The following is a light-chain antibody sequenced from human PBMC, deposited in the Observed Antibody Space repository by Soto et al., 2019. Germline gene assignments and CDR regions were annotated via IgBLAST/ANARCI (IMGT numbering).Light chain of an antibody. CDR2: EGT. V-gene: IGLV2-23*01. Sequence: QSALTQPASVSGSPGQSITIPCTGTSSDVGGYNLVSLFQQHPGKAPKLLIYEGTKRPSGVSNRFAGSKSGNTASLTISGLQAEDEADYYCCSYAAGSTPVLFGGGTKLTVL. CDR3: CSYAAGSTPVL. J-gene: IGLJ2*01. CDR1: SSDVGGYNL.